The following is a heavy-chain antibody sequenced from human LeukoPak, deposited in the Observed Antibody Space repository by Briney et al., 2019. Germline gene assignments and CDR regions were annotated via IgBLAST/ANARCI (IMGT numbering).Heavy chain of an antibody. D-gene: IGHD2-15*01. CDR2: INHSGST. Sequence: SETLSLTCAAYGGSFSDYSWSWIRQPPGKGLEWIGEINHSGSTNYNPSLKSRVTMSIDTSKDQFSVKLSSVTAADTAVYYCARHGVATWFDPWGQGTLVTVSS. V-gene: IGHV4-34*01. J-gene: IGHJ5*02. CDR3: ARHGVATWFDP. CDR1: GGSFSDYS.